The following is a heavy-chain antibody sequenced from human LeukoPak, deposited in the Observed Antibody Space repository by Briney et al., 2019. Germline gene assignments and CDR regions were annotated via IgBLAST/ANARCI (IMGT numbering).Heavy chain of an antibody. CDR3: ASEGGDSSGTLFDY. D-gene: IGHD3-22*01. V-gene: IGHV1-2*06. J-gene: IGHJ4*02. CDR1: GYTFTGHF. CDR2: INPNSGGT. Sequence: GASVRVSCRASGYTFTGHFMHWVRQAPGQGLEWMGRINPNSGGTNYAQKFQGRVTMTRDTSISTAYMELSRLRSDDTAVYYCASEGGDSSGTLFDYWGQGTLVTVSS.